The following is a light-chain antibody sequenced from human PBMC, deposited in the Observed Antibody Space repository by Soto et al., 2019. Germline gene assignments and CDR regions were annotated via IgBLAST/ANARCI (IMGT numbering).Light chain of an antibody. Sequence: QPVLTQPASVSGSPGQSITISCTGTSSDVGGHKYVSWYQQHPGKAPKLVIYEVSSRPSGVSYRFSGSKSGNTASLTISGLQAEDEADYYCSSYTSRSTWVFGGGTQLTVL. CDR2: EVS. V-gene: IGLV2-14*01. CDR1: SSDVGGHKY. J-gene: IGLJ7*01. CDR3: SSYTSRSTWV.